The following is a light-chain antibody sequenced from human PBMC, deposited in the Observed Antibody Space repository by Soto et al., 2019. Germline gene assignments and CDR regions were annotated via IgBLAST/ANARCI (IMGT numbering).Light chain of an antibody. CDR1: SSDIGGYNY. CDR2: NVS. Sequence: QSALTQPASVSGSPGQSITVSCTGTSSDIGGYNYVSWYQQHPGKAPKLIINNVSNRPSGISDRFSGSKSGNTASLTISGLQAEDEADYYCSSYTSSRTVVFGGGTKVTVL. CDR3: SSYTSSRTVV. V-gene: IGLV2-14*03. J-gene: IGLJ2*01.